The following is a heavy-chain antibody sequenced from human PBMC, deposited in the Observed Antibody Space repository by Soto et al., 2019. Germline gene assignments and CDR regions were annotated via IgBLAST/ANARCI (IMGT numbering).Heavy chain of an antibody. CDR2: IIPIFGTA. CDR1: GGTFSSYA. J-gene: IGHJ4*02. D-gene: IGHD5-12*01. Sequence: QVQLVQSGAEVKKPGSSVKVSCKASGGTFSSYAISWVRQAPGQGLEWMGGIIPIFGTANYAQKFQGRVTITAEKSTSTAYMELSSLGSEDTAVYYCASLKWLRLAGGQYYFDYWGQGTLVTVSS. V-gene: IGHV1-69*06. CDR3: ASLKWLRLAGGQYYFDY.